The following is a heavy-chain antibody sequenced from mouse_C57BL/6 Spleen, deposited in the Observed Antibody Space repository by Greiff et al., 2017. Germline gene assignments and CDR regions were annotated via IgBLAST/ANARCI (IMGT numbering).Heavy chain of an antibody. Sequence: QVQLQQPGAELVRPGSSVKLSCKASGYTFTSYWMHWVKQRPIQGLEWIGNIDPSDSETHYNQKFKDKATLTVDKSSSTAYMQLSSLTSEDAAVYYGARGDDYDEGFAYWGQGTLVTVAA. CDR2: IDPSDSET. J-gene: IGHJ3*01. D-gene: IGHD2-4*01. CDR1: GYTFTSYW. V-gene: IGHV1-52*01. CDR3: ARGDDYDEGFAY.